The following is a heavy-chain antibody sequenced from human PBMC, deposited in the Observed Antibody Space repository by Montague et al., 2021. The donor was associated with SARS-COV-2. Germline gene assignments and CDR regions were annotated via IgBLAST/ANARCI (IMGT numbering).Heavy chain of an antibody. V-gene: IGHV2-70*11. CDR3: ARTAGTYYTGYSYYAMDV. Sequence: PALVKPTQTLTLTCTFSGFSLSTSGMCVSWIRQPPGKALEWLARIDWDDDKCYSTSLKTRLTISKDTSKNQVVLTMTNMDPVDTATYYCARTAGTYYTGYSYYAMDVWGQGTTVTVSS. D-gene: IGHD3-10*01. J-gene: IGHJ6*02. CDR2: IDWDDDK. CDR1: GFSLSTSGMC.